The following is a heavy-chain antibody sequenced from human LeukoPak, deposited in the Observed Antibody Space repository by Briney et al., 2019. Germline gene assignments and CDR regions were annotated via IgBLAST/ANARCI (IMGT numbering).Heavy chain of an antibody. CDR1: GGSISSSSYY. J-gene: IGHJ6*02. CDR2: IYYSGST. Sequence: SETLSLTCTVSGGSISSSSYYWSWIRQPPGKGLEWIGYIYYSGSTNYNPSLKRRVTISVDTSKNQFSLKLSSVTAADTAVYYCARDDCSGGSCYSGSGYYYGMDVWGQGTTVTVSS. CDR3: ARDDCSGGSCYSGSGYYYGMDV. D-gene: IGHD2-15*01. V-gene: IGHV4-61*01.